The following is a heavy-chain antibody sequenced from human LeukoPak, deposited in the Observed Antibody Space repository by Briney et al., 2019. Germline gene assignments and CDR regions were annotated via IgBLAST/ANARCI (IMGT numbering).Heavy chain of an antibody. CDR2: IYSGGST. CDR3: ARGNWGLDY. D-gene: IGHD7-27*01. Sequence: GGPLRLSFAASGFTVSRNYMSWVRRAQGKGLEWVSVIYSGGSTYYADSVKGRFTISRDNTKNTLYLQMNSLRAEDTAVYYCARGNWGLDYWGQGTLVTVSS. V-gene: IGHV3-53*01. CDR1: GFTVSRNY. J-gene: IGHJ4*02.